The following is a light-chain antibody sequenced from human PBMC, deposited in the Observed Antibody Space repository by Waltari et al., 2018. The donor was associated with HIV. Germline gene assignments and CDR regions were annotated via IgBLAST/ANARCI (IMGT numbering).Light chain of an antibody. CDR3: QQYYSSPYT. Sequence: DIVMTQSPDSLAVSLGERATINCKSSQNILYSSNNKTYLAWYQQKPGQPPKLLIYWTFTREYGVPDRFSGSGSGTQFTPTISSLQAEDVAVYYCQQYYSSPYTFGQGTKLEI. CDR1: QNILYSSNNKTY. CDR2: WTF. J-gene: IGKJ2*01. V-gene: IGKV4-1*01.